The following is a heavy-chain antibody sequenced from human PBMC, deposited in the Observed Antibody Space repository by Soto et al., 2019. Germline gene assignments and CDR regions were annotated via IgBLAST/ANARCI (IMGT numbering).Heavy chain of an antibody. CDR1: GGSFSNSS. V-gene: IGHV4-34*01. D-gene: IGHD3-16*01. CDR2: ISQSGST. J-gene: IGHJ5*02. CDR3: ARGKSHSGGPHKWFDP. Sequence: QSLSLPRLIDGGSFSNSSSSWIRQRPGKELEWIGEISQSGSTNYGPALLSRVSISVDTSKNQFSLTLSSVTAADTAIYYCARGKSHSGGPHKWFDPWGQGTQVTVSS.